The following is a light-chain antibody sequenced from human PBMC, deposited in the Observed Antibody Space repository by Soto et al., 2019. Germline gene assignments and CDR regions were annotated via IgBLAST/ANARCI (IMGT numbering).Light chain of an antibody. CDR3: TSYARSGYV. CDR2: EVT. CDR1: SSDIHDYKF. J-gene: IGLJ1*01. V-gene: IGLV2-14*01. Sequence: QSALTQPASVSGSPGQSITISCTGTSSDIHDYKFVSWYQQHPGKAPKLIIYEVTRRPSGVSDRFSGPKSGNMASLTISGLQADDEADYYCTSYARSGYVFGTGTKFTVL.